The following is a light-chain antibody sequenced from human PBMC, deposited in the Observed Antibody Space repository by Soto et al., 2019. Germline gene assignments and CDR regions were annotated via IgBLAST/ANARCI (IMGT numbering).Light chain of an antibody. CDR2: LKSDGSH. J-gene: IGLJ2*01. V-gene: IGLV4-69*01. CDR3: QTWGTGIQV. CDR1: SGHSNYA. Sequence: QSVLTQSPSASASLGASVKLTCTLSSGHSNYAIAWHQQQPEKGPRYLMKLKSDGSHSKGDGIPDRFSGSSSGAERYLTISSLQSEDEADYYCQTWGTGIQVFGGGTKLTVL.